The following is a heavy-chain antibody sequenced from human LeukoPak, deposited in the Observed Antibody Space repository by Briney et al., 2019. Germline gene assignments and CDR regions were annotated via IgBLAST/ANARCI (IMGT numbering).Heavy chain of an antibody. CDR1: GFISSSYW. V-gene: IGHV3-74*01. CDR3: ARVWAWGSGNYFDN. CDR2: INTDGFST. Sequence: PGGSLRLSCAASGFISSSYWMHWVRQPPGKGLVYIACINTDGFSTSYADSVKGRFTISRDNAKNSLYLQMNSLRVEDTALYYCARVWAWGSGNYFDNWGQGTLVTVSS. D-gene: IGHD7-27*01. J-gene: IGHJ4*02.